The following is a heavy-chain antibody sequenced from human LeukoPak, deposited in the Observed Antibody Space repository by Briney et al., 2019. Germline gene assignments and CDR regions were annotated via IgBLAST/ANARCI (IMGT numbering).Heavy chain of an antibody. V-gene: IGHV1-2*02. J-gene: IGHJ4*02. CDR3: ASVYSGDDLSQLDY. CDR1: GYTFTDYY. Sequence: ASVKVSCKASGYTFTDYYIHWVRQAPGQGLEWVGWINPNSGGTNYAPKFQGRVTVTRITSIRTAYMELNSLTSDDTAVYYFASVYSGDDLSQLDYWGQGTLVTVSS. D-gene: IGHD5-12*01. CDR2: INPNSGGT.